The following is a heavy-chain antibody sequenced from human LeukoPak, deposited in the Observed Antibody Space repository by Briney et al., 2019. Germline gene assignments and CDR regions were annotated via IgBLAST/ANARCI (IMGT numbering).Heavy chain of an antibody. D-gene: IGHD1-26*01. J-gene: IGHJ5*02. Sequence: SESLSLTCTVSGGSISPYYWTWIRPPPGKGLEYIGYIYYSGSTNYNPSLKSRVTISVDTSKNQFSLKLSSVTAADTAVYYCARGHYRGTYPLHWFDPWGQGTLVTVSS. V-gene: IGHV4-59*01. CDR2: IYYSGST. CDR3: ARGHYRGTYPLHWFDP. CDR1: GGSISPYY.